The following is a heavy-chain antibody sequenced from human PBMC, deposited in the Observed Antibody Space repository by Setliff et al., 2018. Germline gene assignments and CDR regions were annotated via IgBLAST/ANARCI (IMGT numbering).Heavy chain of an antibody. CDR2: ISGSGGST. J-gene: IGHJ6*02. D-gene: IGHD3-22*01. CDR3: AREGSYDSIRFYGMDV. V-gene: IGHV3-23*01. CDR1: GFTFSSYA. Sequence: GGSLRLSCAASGFTFSSYAMSWVRQAPGKGLEWVSAISGSGGSTYYADSVKCRFTVSRDNSKNTLYLQMNSLRGEDTAVYYCAREGSYDSIRFYGMDVWGQGTTVTVSS.